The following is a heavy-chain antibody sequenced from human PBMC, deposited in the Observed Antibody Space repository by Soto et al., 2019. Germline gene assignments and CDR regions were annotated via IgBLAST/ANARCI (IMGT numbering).Heavy chain of an antibody. J-gene: IGHJ4*02. Sequence: PSETLSLTCAVYGGSFSGYYWSWIRQPPGKGLEWIGEINHSGSTNYNPSLKSRVTISVDTSKNQFSLKLSSVTAADTAVYYCARVRSVITEYRDYWGQGTLVTVSS. CDR2: INHSGST. CDR1: GGSFSGYY. V-gene: IGHV4-34*01. CDR3: ARVRSVITEYRDY. D-gene: IGHD3-22*01.